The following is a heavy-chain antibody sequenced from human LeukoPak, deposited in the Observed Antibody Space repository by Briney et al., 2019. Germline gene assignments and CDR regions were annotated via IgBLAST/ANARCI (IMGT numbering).Heavy chain of an antibody. CDR2: IYTSGST. Sequence: PSETLSLTCTVSGGSISSGSYYWSWIRQPAGKGLEWIGRIYTSGSTNYNPSLKSRVTISVDKSKNQFSLKLSSVTAADTAVYYCAIAYCGGDCPPIYYLGQGTLVTVSS. D-gene: IGHD2-21*02. CDR1: GGSISSGSYY. CDR3: AIAYCGGDCPPIYY. V-gene: IGHV4-61*02. J-gene: IGHJ4*02.